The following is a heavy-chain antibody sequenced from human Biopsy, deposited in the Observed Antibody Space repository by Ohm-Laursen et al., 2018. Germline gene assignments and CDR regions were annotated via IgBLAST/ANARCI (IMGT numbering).Heavy chain of an antibody. Sequence: GTLSLTCTVSGGSFTGHYWTWIRQPPGKGPEWIGHISHTGYTSYKSSLKSRVTTSLDTSRKHFSLRLTSLAAADTAVYYCARGSNEYGGLYFPHWGQGTLVTVSS. D-gene: IGHD4-23*01. J-gene: IGHJ1*01. V-gene: IGHV4-59*11. CDR2: ISHTGYT. CDR3: ARGSNEYGGLYFPH. CDR1: GGSFTGHY.